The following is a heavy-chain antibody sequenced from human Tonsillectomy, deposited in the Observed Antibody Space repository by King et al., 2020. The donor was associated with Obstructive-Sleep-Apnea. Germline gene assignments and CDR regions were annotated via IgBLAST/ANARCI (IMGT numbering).Heavy chain of an antibody. CDR1: GFTFSSYA. Sequence: VQLVEAGGGFVQPGGSLRLSCAAAGFTFSSYAMSWVRQAPGKGLEWVSGISGSCVITYYADSVKCRLTISRDNSKNTLYLQMNSLRAEETAVYYCAKEKGVVVITRAFGYWGQGTLVTVSS. CDR3: AKEKGVVVITRAFGY. CDR2: ISGSCVIT. D-gene: IGHD3-22*01. J-gene: IGHJ4*02. V-gene: IGHV3-23*04.